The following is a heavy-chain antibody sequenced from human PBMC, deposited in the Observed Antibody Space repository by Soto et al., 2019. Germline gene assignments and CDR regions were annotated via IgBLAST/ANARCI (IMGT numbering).Heavy chain of an antibody. CDR2: IYYSEST. D-gene: IGHD4-4*01. Sequence: SETLSLTCTVSGGSISSYYWSWIRQPPGKGLEWIGYIYYSESTNYNPSLKSRVTISVDTSKNQFSLKLGSVTAADTAVYYCARRRSNYLFDYWGQGTLVTVSS. CDR1: GGSISSYY. V-gene: IGHV4-59*08. CDR3: ARRRSNYLFDY. J-gene: IGHJ4*02.